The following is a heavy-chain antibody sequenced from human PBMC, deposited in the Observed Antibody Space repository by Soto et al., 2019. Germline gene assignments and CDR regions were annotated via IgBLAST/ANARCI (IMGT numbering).Heavy chain of an antibody. CDR1: GYSFTSYW. D-gene: IGHD4-17*01. V-gene: IGHV5-51*01. J-gene: IGHJ6*03. Sequence: GDSLKISCKGSGYSFTSYWIGWVRQMPGKGLEWMGIIYPGDSDTRYSPSFQGQVTISADKPISTAYLQWSSLKASDTAMYYCATYPVTTHYYYYMDVWGKGTTVTVSS. CDR3: ATYPVTTHYYYYMDV. CDR2: IYPGDSDT.